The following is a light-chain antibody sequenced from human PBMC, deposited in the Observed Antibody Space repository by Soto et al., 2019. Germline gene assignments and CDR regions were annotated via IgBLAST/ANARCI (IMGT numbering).Light chain of an antibody. Sequence: QSALTHPASVSGSPGQSITISCTGTSSDVGSYNLVSWYQQHPGNAPKLMIYEGSKRPSGVSNRFFGSKSGNTASLTISGLQAEDEADYYCCSFARGSTLVFGGGTKGTVL. V-gene: IGLV2-23*01. CDR2: EGS. J-gene: IGLJ3*02. CDR1: SSDVGSYNL. CDR3: CSFARGSTLV.